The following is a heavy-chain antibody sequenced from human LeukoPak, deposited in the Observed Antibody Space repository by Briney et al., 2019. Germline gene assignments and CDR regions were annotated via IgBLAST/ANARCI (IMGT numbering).Heavy chain of an antibody. V-gene: IGHV5-51*01. CDR1: GYSFTNYW. CDR2: IYPGDSDT. D-gene: IGHD6-13*01. Sequence: SGESLKISCKGSGYSFTNYWIAWVRQMPGKGLEWMGIIYPGDSDTRYSPSFQGQVTISADKSINTAYLQWRSLKASDTAIYYCARRGEAAEWFDPWGQGTLVTVSS. CDR3: ARRGEAAEWFDP. J-gene: IGHJ5*02.